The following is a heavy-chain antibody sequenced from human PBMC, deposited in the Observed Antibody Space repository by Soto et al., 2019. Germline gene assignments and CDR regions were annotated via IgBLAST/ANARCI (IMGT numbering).Heavy chain of an antibody. J-gene: IGHJ5*02. CDR2: IYYSGST. D-gene: IGHD5-18*01. CDR3: ARYSYGTRYWFDP. V-gene: IGHV4-59*01. CDR1: GGSISSYY. Sequence: QVQLQESGPGLVKPSETLSLTCTVSGGSISSYYWSWIRQPPGKGLEWIGYIYYSGSTNYNPSLKSRVTISVATAKNQFSLKLSSVTAADTAVYYCARYSYGTRYWFDPWGQGTLVTVSS.